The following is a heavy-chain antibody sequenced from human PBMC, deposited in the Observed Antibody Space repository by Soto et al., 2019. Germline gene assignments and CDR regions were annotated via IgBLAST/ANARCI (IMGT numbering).Heavy chain of an antibody. J-gene: IGHJ6*04. CDR1: GFTFRNYA. CDR3: ARGDREDILVVVGARPGEYGIDI. V-gene: IGHV3-30-3*01. Sequence: QVQLVESGGGVVQPGGSLSLSCAASGFTFRNYAMHWVRQAPGKGLECLAVIAYAGSNAFYRDSVKGRVTISRDNSKNPLYLHMNRLRSDDTGVYYCARGDREDILVVVGARPGEYGIDIWGEGTTGTVSS. D-gene: IGHD2-15*01. CDR2: IAYAGSNA.